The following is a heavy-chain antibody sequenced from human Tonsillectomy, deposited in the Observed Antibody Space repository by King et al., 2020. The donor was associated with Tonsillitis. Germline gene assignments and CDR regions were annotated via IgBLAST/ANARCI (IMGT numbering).Heavy chain of an antibody. CDR2: ISYDGSNK. Sequence: VQLVESGGGVVQPGRSLRLSCAASGFTFSNYAMHWVRQAPGKGLEWVAVISYDGSNKYYADSVKGRFTLSRDNSKNTLYLQMNSLRAEDTAVYYCASPRITGTLTTPRGYYFDYWGQGTLVTVSS. D-gene: IGHD1-7*01. J-gene: IGHJ4*02. CDR1: GFTFSNYA. V-gene: IGHV3-30-3*01. CDR3: ASPRITGTLTTPRGYYFDY.